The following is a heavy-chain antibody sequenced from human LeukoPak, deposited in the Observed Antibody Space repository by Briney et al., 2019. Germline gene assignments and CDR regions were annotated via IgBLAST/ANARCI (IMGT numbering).Heavy chain of an antibody. CDR1: GGSISSSSYY. CDR3: ARVGSVHSFGYYYYGMDV. D-gene: IGHD3-10*01. J-gene: IGHJ6*02. Sequence: SETLSLTCTVSGGSISSSSYYWGWIRQPPGKGLEWIGSIYHSGSTYYNPSLKSRVTISVDTSKNQFSLKLSSVTAADTAVYYCARVGSVHSFGYYYYGMDVWGQGTTVTVSS. CDR2: IYHSGST. V-gene: IGHV4-39*07.